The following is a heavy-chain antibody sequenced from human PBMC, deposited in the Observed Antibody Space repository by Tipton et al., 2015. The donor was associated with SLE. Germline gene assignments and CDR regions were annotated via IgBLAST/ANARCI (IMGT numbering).Heavy chain of an antibody. Sequence: TLSLTCTVSRGSISSSSYFWGWIRQSPGKGLEWIGSIYYGGSTYYNPSLRSRVTISVDTSKNQFSLELISVTAADTAVYYCARLGYCGGDCYIGGAFDIWGQGTKVTVSS. CDR2: IYYGGST. J-gene: IGHJ3*02. CDR3: ARLGYCGGDCYIGGAFDI. CDR1: RGSISSSSYF. V-gene: IGHV4-39*01. D-gene: IGHD2-21*01.